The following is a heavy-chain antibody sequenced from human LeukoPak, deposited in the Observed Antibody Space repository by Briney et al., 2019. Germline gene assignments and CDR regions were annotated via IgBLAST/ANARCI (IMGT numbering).Heavy chain of an antibody. J-gene: IGHJ6*03. Sequence: SETLSLTCTVSGYSISSGYYWGWIRQPPRKGLEWIGSIYHSGSTYYNPSLKSRVTISVDTSKNQFSLKLTSVTAADTAVYYCARHQRYYYDYYMDVWGKGTTVTISS. CDR2: IYHSGST. V-gene: IGHV4-38-2*02. CDR3: ARHQRYYYDYYMDV. D-gene: IGHD2-2*01. CDR1: GYSISSGYY.